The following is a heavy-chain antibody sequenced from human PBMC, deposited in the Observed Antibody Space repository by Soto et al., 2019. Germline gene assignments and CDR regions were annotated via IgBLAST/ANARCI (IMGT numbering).Heavy chain of an antibody. V-gene: IGHV1-69*01. CDR3: ARGRGLGAAYRGFDP. J-gene: IGHJ5*02. CDR1: GGTFSDYA. CDR2: SIPTFGTA. Sequence: QVQLVQSGAEVKKPGSSVKVSCKASGGTFSDYAINWVRQAPGQGLEWMGGSIPTFGTASYAQKFQGRVTITADESTNTAYMELGDLRSEDTAVYYCARGRGLGAAYRGFDPWGKGTLVTVSS. D-gene: IGHD4-4*01.